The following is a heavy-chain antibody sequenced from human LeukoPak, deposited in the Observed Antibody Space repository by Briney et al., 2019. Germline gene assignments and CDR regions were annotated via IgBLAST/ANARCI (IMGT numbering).Heavy chain of an antibody. CDR1: GFTFSSYS. V-gene: IGHV3-48*01. CDR2: ISSSSSTI. J-gene: IGHJ4*02. D-gene: IGHD2-2*01. CDR3: ARDRWSSTSYNDY. Sequence: GGSLRLSCAASGFTFSSYSMNWVRQAPGKGLEWVSYISSSSSTIYYADSVKGRFTISRDNARNSLYLQMNSLRAEDTAVYYCARDRWSSTSYNDYWGQGTLVTVSS.